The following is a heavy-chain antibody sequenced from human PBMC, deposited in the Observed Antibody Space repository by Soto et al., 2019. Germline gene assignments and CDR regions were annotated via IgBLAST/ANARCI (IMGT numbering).Heavy chain of an antibody. CDR2: IIPIFGTA. CDR3: ARDGSGRYYDFWSGYYVPWFDP. CDR1: GGTFSSYA. J-gene: IGHJ5*02. Sequence: SVKVSCKASGGTFSSYAISWVRQAPGQGLEWMGGIIPIFGTANYAQKFQGRVTITADESTSTAYMELSSLRSEDTAVYYCARDGSGRYYDFWSGYYVPWFDPWGQGTLVTVSS. V-gene: IGHV1-69*13. D-gene: IGHD3-3*01.